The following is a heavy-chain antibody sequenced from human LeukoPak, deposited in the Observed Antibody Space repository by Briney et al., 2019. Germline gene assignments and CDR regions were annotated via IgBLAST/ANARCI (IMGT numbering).Heavy chain of an antibody. CDR3: AGHPAGRTVAGSF. CDR1: GGSFSGYY. CDR2: INHSGST. Sequence: SETLSLTCAVYGGSFSGYYWSWIRQPPGKGLEWIGEINHSGSTNYNPSLKSRVTISVDTSKNQFSLKLSSVTAEDTAVYYCAGHPAGRTVAGSFWGQGILVTVSS. J-gene: IGHJ4*02. D-gene: IGHD6-19*01. V-gene: IGHV4-34*01.